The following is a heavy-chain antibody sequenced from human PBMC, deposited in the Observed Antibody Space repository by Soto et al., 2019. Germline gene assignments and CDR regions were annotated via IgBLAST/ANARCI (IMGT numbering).Heavy chain of an antibody. J-gene: IGHJ4*02. CDR1: GVSISRYY. Sequence: SETLSLTCTVSGVSISRYYWNWIRQAPGKGLEWIGNVYYNGNTNYNPSLKSRVTISVDASKNQFSLRLSSVTAADTAVYYCGRVEYTGGWYPIDYWGQG. D-gene: IGHD6-19*01. V-gene: IGHV4-59*01. CDR2: VYYNGNT. CDR3: GRVEYTGGWYPIDY.